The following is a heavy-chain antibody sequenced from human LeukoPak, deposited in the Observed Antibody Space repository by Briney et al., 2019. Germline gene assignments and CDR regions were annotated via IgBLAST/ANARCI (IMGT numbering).Heavy chain of an antibody. D-gene: IGHD1-7*01. CDR1: GYTLTELS. CDR3: ATSPSGDVWNSHDY. V-gene: IGHV1-24*01. CDR2: FDPEDGET. Sequence: GASVKVSCKVSGYTLTELSMHWVRQAPGKGLEWMGGFDPEDGETIYAQKFQGRVTMTEDTSTSTAYMELRSLISDDTAMYYCATSPSGDVWNSHDYWGQGTLVTVSS. J-gene: IGHJ4*02.